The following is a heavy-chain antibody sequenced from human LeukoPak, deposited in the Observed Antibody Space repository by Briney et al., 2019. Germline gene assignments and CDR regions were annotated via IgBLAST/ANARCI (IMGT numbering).Heavy chain of an antibody. V-gene: IGHV4-34*11. CDR3: ARDSGTTGEVKFDP. J-gene: IGHJ5*02. CDR2: IYYSGST. Sequence: SETLSLTCAVYSGSFSGYYWSWIRQPAGKGLEWIGSIYYSGSTYYNPSLKSRVTISVRTSKNQFSLKLSSVTAADTAVYYCARDSGTTGEVKFDPWGQGTLVTVSS. CDR1: SGSFSGYY. D-gene: IGHD3-10*01.